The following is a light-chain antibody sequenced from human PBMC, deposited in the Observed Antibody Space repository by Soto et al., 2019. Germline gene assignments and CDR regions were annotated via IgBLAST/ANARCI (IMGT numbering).Light chain of an antibody. V-gene: IGKV1-39*01. CDR1: QSISSY. Sequence: DIQITQSPSSLSASVGDRFTITCRASQSISSYLNWSQQKPGKAPQLLIYAASILQSGVPSRFRGSGSGTDFSLTISSLHPADFATYYCQQSYSTPSSITFGNGTLLESK. J-gene: IGKJ5*01. CDR3: QQSYSTPSSIT. CDR2: AAS.